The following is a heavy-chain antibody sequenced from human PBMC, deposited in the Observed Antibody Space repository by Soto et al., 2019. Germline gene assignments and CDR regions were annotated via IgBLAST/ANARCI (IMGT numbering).Heavy chain of an antibody. CDR2: TYYRSKWYN. J-gene: IGHJ5*02. CDR3: ARGGFLSIYSAYSWFDP. D-gene: IGHD3-3*01. CDR1: GDSVSSDRAA. V-gene: IGHV6-1*01. Sequence: SPTLSLPCAISGDSVSSDRAAWNWIRQSPSRGLEWLGRTYYRSKWYNDYAVSVKSRITISADTSNNQFSLRLNSVTPEDTAVYYCARGGFLSIYSAYSWFDPWGQGTLVTVSS.